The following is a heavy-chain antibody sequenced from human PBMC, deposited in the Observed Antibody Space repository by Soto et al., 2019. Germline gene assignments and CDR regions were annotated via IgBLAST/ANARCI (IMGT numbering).Heavy chain of an antibody. J-gene: IGHJ6*02. D-gene: IGHD1-26*01. CDR2: FDPEDGET. CDR3: ATADGIYYYGMDV. CDR1: GYTLTELS. Sequence: SSVKVSCKVSGYTLTELSMHCVRQAPGKGLEWMGGFDPEDGETIYAQKFQGRVTMTEDTSTDTAYMELSSLRSEDTAVYYCATADGIYYYGMDVWGQGTTVTVSS. V-gene: IGHV1-24*01.